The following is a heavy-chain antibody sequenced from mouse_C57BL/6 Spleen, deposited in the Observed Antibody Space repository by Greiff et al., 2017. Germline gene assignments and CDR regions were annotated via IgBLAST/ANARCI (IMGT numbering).Heavy chain of an antibody. CDR3: TRRRGDYYGSSAYFDY. D-gene: IGHD1-1*01. J-gene: IGHJ2*01. CDR2: IDPETGGT. CDR1: GYTFTDYE. Sequence: VQLVESGAELVRPGASVTLSCKASGYTFTDYEMHWVKQTPVHGLEWIGAIDPETGGTAYNQKFKGKAILTADKSSSTAYMELRSLTSEDSAVYYGTRRRGDYYGSSAYFDYWGQGTTLTVSS. V-gene: IGHV1-15*01.